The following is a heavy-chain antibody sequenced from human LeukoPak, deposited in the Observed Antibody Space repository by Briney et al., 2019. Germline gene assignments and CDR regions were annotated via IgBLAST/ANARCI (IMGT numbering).Heavy chain of an antibody. CDR3: ARVYEYADSSGWWPGYYYYYMDV. V-gene: IGHV4-59*01. Sequence: PSETLSLTCTVSGGSISSYYWSWIRQPPGKGLEWIGYIYYSGSTNYNPSLKSRVTISVDTSKNQFSLKLSSVTAADTAVYYCARVYEYADSSGWWPGYYYYYMDVWGKGTTVTVSS. J-gene: IGHJ6*03. CDR2: IYYSGST. CDR1: GGSISSYY. D-gene: IGHD6-19*01.